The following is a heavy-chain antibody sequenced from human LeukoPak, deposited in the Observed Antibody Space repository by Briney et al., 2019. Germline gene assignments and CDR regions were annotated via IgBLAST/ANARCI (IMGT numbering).Heavy chain of an antibody. CDR3: ARQIASAGTAGFDF. CDR2: IYSTGST. Sequence: SETLSLTCTVSGGSISSYYWSWIRQPAGKGLEWIGRIYSTGSTNYSPSLKSRVTTSVDTSKNQFSLRLRSVTAADTAVYYCARQIASAGTAGFDFWGQGALVTVSS. D-gene: IGHD6-13*01. V-gene: IGHV4-4*07. CDR1: GGSISSYY. J-gene: IGHJ4*02.